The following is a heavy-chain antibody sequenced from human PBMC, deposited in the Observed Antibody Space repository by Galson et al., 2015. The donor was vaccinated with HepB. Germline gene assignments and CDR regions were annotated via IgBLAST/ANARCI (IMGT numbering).Heavy chain of an antibody. CDR3: ARETPYYDILTGYYYYYGMDV. Sequence: SVKVSCKASGYTFTSYAMNWVRQAPGQGLEWMGWINTNTGNPTYAQGFTGRFVFSLDTSVSTAYLQISSLKAEDTAVYYCARETPYYDILTGYYYYYGMDVWGQGTTVTVSS. J-gene: IGHJ6*02. CDR1: GYTFTSYA. V-gene: IGHV7-4-1*02. CDR2: INTNTGNP. D-gene: IGHD3-9*01.